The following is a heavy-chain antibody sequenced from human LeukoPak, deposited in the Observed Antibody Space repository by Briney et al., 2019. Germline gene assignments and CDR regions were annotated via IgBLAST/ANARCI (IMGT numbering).Heavy chain of an antibody. J-gene: IGHJ4*02. Sequence: PGGSLRLSCAASGFTFSSYDMNWVRQAPGKGLKWVSYISSSGSAIYYTDSVKGRFTISRDSAQNSMYLQMNSLSAEDTAIYYCARGLRRQFDYWGQGTLVTVSS. D-gene: IGHD2-8*01. CDR2: ISSSGSAI. CDR3: ARGLRRQFDY. V-gene: IGHV3-48*03. CDR1: GFTFSSYD.